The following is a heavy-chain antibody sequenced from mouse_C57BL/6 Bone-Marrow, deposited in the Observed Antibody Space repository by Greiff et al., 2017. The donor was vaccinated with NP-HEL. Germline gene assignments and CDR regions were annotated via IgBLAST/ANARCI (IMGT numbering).Heavy chain of an antibody. Sequence: QVQLQQSGAELVRPGSSVKLSCKASGYTFTSYWMHWVKQRPIQGLEWIGNIDPSDSETHYNQKFKDKATLTVDKSSSTAYMQLSSLTSEDSAVYYCARWGSSDNYWGQGTTLTVSS. D-gene: IGHD1-1*01. CDR2: IDPSDSET. CDR1: GYTFTSYW. J-gene: IGHJ2*01. V-gene: IGHV1-52*01. CDR3: ARWGSSDNY.